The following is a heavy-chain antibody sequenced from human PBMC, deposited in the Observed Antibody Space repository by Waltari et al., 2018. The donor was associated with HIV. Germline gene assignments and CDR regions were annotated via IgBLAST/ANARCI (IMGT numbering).Heavy chain of an antibody. CDR2: MNPNSGDT. Sequence: QVQLVPSGAEVKKPGASVKVSCKASGYPLPSYDINWVRQATGQGLEWMGCMNPNSGDTGYAQKFQGRVTMTRNTSISTAYMELSSLRSEDTAVYYCARGLAGSVADHWGQGTLVTVFS. V-gene: IGHV1-8*01. CDR1: GYPLPSYD. CDR3: ARGLAGSVADH. J-gene: IGHJ5*02.